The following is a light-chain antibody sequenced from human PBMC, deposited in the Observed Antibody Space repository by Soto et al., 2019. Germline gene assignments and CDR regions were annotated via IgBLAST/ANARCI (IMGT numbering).Light chain of an antibody. CDR2: DNN. J-gene: IGLJ2*01. CDR1: NSNIGRNY. CDR3: GTWDSSLSGGV. Sequence: QSVLTQPPSVSAAPGQKVTISCSGRNSNIGRNYVSWYQQLPGTAPKLLIYDNNKRPSGIPDRFSGSKSGTSATLDITGLQTGDEADYYCGTWDSSLSGGVFGGGTKRPS. V-gene: IGLV1-51*01.